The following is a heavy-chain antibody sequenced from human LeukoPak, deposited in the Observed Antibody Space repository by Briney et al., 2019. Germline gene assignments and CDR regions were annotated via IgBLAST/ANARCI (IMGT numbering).Heavy chain of an antibody. J-gene: IGHJ4*02. D-gene: IGHD5-12*01. V-gene: IGHV3-30*04. Sequence: QPGGSLRLSCAASGFTFSSYAMHWVRQAPGKGLEWVALISFDESSEYYADSVKGRFSISRDNSKNTLYLQMNNARVDDTAVYYCAKEVGYGSPYFDYWGQGTLVTVSS. CDR1: GFTFSSYA. CDR2: ISFDESSE. CDR3: AKEVGYGSPYFDY.